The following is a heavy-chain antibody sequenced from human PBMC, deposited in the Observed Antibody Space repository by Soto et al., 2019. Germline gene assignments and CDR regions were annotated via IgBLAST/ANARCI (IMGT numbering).Heavy chain of an antibody. J-gene: IGHJ5*02. D-gene: IGHD3-22*01. Sequence: QVQLVESGGGVVQPGRSLRLSCAAAGFTFSSYGMHWVRQAPGKGLEWVAVIWYDGSNKYYADSVKGRFTISRDNSKNTLYMQLNSMRAEDTAGYYCARDVGYYYDTSGYSAPSNWFDLWGQRTLVTLSS. CDR1: GFTFSSYG. CDR3: ARDVGYYYDTSGYSAPSNWFDL. V-gene: IGHV3-33*01. CDR2: IWYDGSNK.